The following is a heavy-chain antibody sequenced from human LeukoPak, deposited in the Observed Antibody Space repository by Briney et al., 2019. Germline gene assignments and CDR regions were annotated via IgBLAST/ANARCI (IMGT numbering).Heavy chain of an antibody. Sequence: GGSLRLSCAASGFTFSSYSMNWVRQAPGKGLEWVSSISSSSSYIYYADSVKGRFTISRDNTKNSLYLQMNSLRAEDTAVYYSARDGNGNWFDPWGQGTLVTVSS. J-gene: IGHJ5*02. D-gene: IGHD2-8*01. CDR1: GFTFSSYS. CDR2: ISSSSSYI. V-gene: IGHV3-21*04. CDR3: ARDGNGNWFDP.